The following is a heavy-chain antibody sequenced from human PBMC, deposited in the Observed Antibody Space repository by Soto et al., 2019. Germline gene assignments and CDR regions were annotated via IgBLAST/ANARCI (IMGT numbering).Heavy chain of an antibody. CDR2: IYPGDSDT. V-gene: IGHV5-51*01. CDR3: ARETGAPYYYGMDV. CDR1: GYNFPNFW. Sequence: PGESLKISCKSSGYNFPNFWIGWVRQVPGKGLEWMGVIYPGDSDTRYSPSFQGRVTMSADKSISTAYLHWSSLEASDSAIYYCARETGAPYYYGMDVWGQGTAVTVYS. J-gene: IGHJ6*02. D-gene: IGHD3-10*01.